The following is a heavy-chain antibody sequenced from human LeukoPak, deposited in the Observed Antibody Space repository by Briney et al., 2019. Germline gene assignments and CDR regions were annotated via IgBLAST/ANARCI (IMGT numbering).Heavy chain of an antibody. V-gene: IGHV1-2*02. CDR1: GYTFTGYY. J-gene: IGHJ5*02. CDR3: ARGGRGYYYDSSGYYYH. CDR2: INPNSGGT. D-gene: IGHD3-22*01. Sequence: ASVKVSCKASGYTFTGYYMHWVRQAPGQGLEWMGWINPNSGGTNYAQKFQGGVTMTRDTSISTAYMELSRLRSDDTAVYYCARGGRGYYYDSSGYYYHWGQGTLVTVSS.